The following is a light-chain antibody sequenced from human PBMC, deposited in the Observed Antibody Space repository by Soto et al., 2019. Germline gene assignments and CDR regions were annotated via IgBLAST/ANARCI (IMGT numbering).Light chain of an antibody. CDR3: QQYSTSLT. J-gene: IGKJ4*02. CDR2: GAS. CDR1: QSVGST. V-gene: IGKV3-15*01. Sequence: EILMTQSPATLSVSPGERVILSCRASQSVGSTLAWYQQKPGQAPRLLIRGASTRASGVPARFSGSGSGTEFTLNISSLQSEDFAVYYCQQYSTSLTFGGGTTLEIK.